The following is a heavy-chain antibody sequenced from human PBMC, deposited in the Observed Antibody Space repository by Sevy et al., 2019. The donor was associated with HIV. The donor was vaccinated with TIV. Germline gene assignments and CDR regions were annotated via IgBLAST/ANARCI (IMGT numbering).Heavy chain of an antibody. V-gene: IGHV3-33*01. Sequence: GESLKISCAASGFTFSSYGMHWVRQAPGKGLEWVAVIWYDGSNKYYADSVKGRFTISRDNSKNTLYLQMNSLKAEDTAVYYCARGRGTMVRGVKGAPHYYYYGMDVWGQGTTVTVSS. CDR2: IWYDGSNK. CDR1: GFTFSSYG. D-gene: IGHD3-10*01. J-gene: IGHJ6*02. CDR3: ARGRGTMVRGVKGAPHYYYYGMDV.